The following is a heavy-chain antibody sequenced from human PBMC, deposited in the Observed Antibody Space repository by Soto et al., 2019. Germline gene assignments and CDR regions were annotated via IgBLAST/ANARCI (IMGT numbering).Heavy chain of an antibody. J-gene: IGHJ4*02. V-gene: IGHV3-23*01. Sequence: EVLLLQSGGGLVQPGGSLRLSCAASGFTFGDYAMTWVRQAPGKGLEWVSDISDGDGDTHYADSVKGRFTTSRDNSKNTFYLQMSSLRAEDAAVYYCAKGRTYFDFWGQGTLVTVSS. CDR3: AKGRTYFDF. CDR2: ISDGDGDT. CDR1: GFTFGDYA.